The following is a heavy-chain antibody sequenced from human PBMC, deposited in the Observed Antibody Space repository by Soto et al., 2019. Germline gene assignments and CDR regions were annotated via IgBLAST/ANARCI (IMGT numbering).Heavy chain of an antibody. CDR2: ITPFNGDV. Sequence: QMQLVQSGAEVKKTGSSVTVSCKALGNTFTYRYLHWVRQAPGQALEWMGWITPFNGDVHYAQKFQERVTITRDRSINTAYIQMSSLRPEDTAMYFCASGGAGSGPFTWELPDHWGQGTLVTVSS. J-gene: IGHJ4*02. D-gene: IGHD1-26*01. CDR3: ASGGAGSGPFTWELPDH. V-gene: IGHV1-45*02. CDR1: GNTFTYRY.